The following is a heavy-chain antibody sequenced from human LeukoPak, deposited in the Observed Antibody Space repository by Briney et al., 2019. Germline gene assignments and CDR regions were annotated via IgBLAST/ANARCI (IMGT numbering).Heavy chain of an antibody. D-gene: IGHD5-12*01. CDR3: ARDRLDIVTTIIFDY. CDR2: IGAYDGNK. Sequence: AAVTVSCKSSGYTFTSYGIGWVRHAPGQGLELMGLIGAYDGNKNYAQNLQVRVTMTTDTSTSKAYMELRSLRSDDTDVYYCARDRLDIVTTIIFDYWGQGTLVTVSS. V-gene: IGHV1-18*01. CDR1: GYTFTSYG. J-gene: IGHJ4*02.